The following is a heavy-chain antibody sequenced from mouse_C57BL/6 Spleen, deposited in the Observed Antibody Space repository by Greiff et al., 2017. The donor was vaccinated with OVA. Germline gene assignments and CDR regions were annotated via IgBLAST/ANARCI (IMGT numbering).Heavy chain of an antibody. D-gene: IGHD1-1*01. J-gene: IGHJ2*01. V-gene: IGHV1-67*01. CDR2: ISTYYGDA. Sequence: QVHVKQSGPELVRPGVSVKISCKGSGYTFTDYAMHWVKQSHAKSLEWIGVISTYYGDASYNQKFKDKATMTVDKSSSTAYMELARLTSEDSAVYYCARRGLITTVVAHFDYWGQGTTLTVSS. CDR3: ARRGLITTVVAHFDY. CDR1: GYTFTDYA.